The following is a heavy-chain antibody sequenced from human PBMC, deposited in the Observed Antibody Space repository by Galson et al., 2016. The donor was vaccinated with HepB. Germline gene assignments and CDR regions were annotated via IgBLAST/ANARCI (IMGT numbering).Heavy chain of an antibody. CDR2: ITGSGGFT. Sequence: SLRLSCAASGFTFSSYAMNWVRQAPGKGLEWVSYITGSGGFTQYADSVKGRFTISRDNSKNTLFLQMNSLRAEDTAVFYCAKDLSYNELAFDIWGQGTMVSVSS. CDR1: GFTFSSYA. V-gene: IGHV3-23*01. CDR3: AKDLSYNELAFDI. J-gene: IGHJ3*02. D-gene: IGHD5-24*01.